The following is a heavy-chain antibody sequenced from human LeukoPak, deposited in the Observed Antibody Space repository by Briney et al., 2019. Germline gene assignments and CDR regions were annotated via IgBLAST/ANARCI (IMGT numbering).Heavy chain of an antibody. Sequence: GASVKVSCKVSGYTLTELSMHWVRQAPGKGLEWMGGIIPIFGTANYAQKFQGRVTITADESTSTAYMELSSLRSEDTAVYYCARVPGYCSSTSCLDDDYWGQGTLVTVSS. CDR3: ARVPGYCSSTSCLDDDY. CDR2: IIPIFGTA. J-gene: IGHJ4*02. CDR1: GYTLTELS. D-gene: IGHD2-2*01. V-gene: IGHV1-69*13.